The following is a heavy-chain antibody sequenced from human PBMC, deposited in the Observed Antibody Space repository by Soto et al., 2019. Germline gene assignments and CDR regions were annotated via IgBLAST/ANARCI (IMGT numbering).Heavy chain of an antibody. CDR1: GYTFTSYY. J-gene: IGHJ6*02. V-gene: IGHV1-46*01. CDR3: ARDGNYYDSSGYGPDGMDV. Sequence: VKVSCKASGYTFTSYYMHWVRQAPGQEIEWMGIINPSGGSTSYAQKFQGRVTMTRDTSTSTVYMELSSLRSEDTAVYYCARDGNYYDSSGYGPDGMDVWGQGTTVTVSS. CDR2: INPSGGST. D-gene: IGHD3-22*01.